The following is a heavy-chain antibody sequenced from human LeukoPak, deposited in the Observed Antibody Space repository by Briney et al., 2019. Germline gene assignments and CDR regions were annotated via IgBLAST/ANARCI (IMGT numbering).Heavy chain of an antibody. D-gene: IGHD4-17*01. CDR3: ARASRYGDSDRWDY. J-gene: IGHJ4*02. CDR2: INWNGGST. Sequence: GGSLRLSCEASGFTFSSYTMTWVRQAPGKGLEWVSGINWNGGSTGYADSVKGRFTISRDNAKNSLYLQMNSLRAEDTALYYCARASRYGDSDRWDYWGQGTLVTVSS. V-gene: IGHV3-20*04. CDR1: GFTFSSYT.